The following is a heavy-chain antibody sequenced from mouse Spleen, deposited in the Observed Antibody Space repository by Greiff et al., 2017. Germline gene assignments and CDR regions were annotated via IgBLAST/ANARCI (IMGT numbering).Heavy chain of an antibody. D-gene: IGHD1-2*01. CDR1: GFTFSDYG. CDR3: ARDYGSYYAMDY. J-gene: IGHJ4*01. CDR2: ISNLAYSI. Sequence: EVKLMESGGGLVKPGGSLKLSCAASGFTFSDYGMAWVRQAPGKGPEWVAFISNLAYSIYYADTVTGRFTISRENAKNTLYLEMSSLRSEDTAMYYCARDYGSYYAMDYWGQGTSVTVSS. V-gene: IGHV5-15*02.